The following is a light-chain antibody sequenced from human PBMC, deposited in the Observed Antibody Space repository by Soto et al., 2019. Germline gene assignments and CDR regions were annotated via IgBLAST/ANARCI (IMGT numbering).Light chain of an antibody. CDR2: DAS. J-gene: IGKJ1*01. CDR3: QQYKSYST. CDR1: QSLNTR. Sequence: DIQLTQSPSTLSASVGDRVTLTCRASQSLNTRLAWYQQRAGNAPKLLIHDASTLESGVPSRLSGGGSGTEFTLTINNPQPDDLATYICQQYKSYSTFGRGTKVDIK. V-gene: IGKV1-5*01.